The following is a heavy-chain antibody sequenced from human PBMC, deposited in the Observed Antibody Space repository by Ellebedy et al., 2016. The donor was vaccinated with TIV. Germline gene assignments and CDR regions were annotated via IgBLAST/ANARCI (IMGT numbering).Heavy chain of an antibody. CDR2: IYPGDSDT. V-gene: IGHV5-51*01. CDR3: ARGSYGDYANDAFDI. CDR1: GYSFTSYW. Sequence: KVSCKGSGYSFTSYWIGWVRQMPGKGLEWMGIIYPGDSDTRYSPSFQGQVTISADKSISTAYLQWSSLKASDTAMYYCARGSYGDYANDAFDIWGQGTMVTVSS. D-gene: IGHD4-17*01. J-gene: IGHJ3*02.